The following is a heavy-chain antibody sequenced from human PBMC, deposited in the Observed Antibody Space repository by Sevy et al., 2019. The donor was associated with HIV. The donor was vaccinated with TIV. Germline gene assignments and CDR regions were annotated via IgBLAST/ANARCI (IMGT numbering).Heavy chain of an antibody. V-gene: IGHV3-23*01. CDR1: GFTFSSYA. J-gene: IGHJ4*02. Sequence: GGSLRLSCAASGFTFSSYAMSWVRQAPGKGLEWVSAISGSGGSTYYTDSVKGRFTISRDNSKNTLYLQMNSLRAEDTAVYYCAKDGGSVDIVVVVAATPFDYWGQGTLVTVSS. D-gene: IGHD2-15*01. CDR3: AKDGGSVDIVVVVAATPFDY. CDR2: ISGSGGST.